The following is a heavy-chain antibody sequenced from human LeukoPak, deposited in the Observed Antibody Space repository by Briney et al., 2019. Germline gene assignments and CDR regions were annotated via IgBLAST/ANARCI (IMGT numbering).Heavy chain of an antibody. D-gene: IGHD3-9*01. J-gene: IGHJ6*02. CDR2: ISYDGSNK. CDR3: ARDSDILTGYYYYYGMDV. CDR1: EFTVSSKS. Sequence: GGSLRLSCAASEFTVSSKSMSWVRQAPGKGLEWVAVISYDGSNKYYADSVKGRFTISRDNSKNTLYLQMNSLRAEDTAVYYCARDSDILTGYYYYYGMDVWGQGTTVTVSS. V-gene: IGHV3-30*04.